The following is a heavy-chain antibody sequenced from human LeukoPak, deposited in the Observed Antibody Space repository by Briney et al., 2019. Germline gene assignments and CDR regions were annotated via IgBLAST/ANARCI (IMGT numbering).Heavy chain of an antibody. CDR2: IWYDRSSK. CDR3: ARSDYGTGRYAFYFDY. CDR1: GFTFSGYG. Sequence: GRSLRLSCAASGFTFSGYGMHWVRQAPGKGLEWVALIWYDRSSKYYANSVKGRFTISRDNAKETLYLQMDSLRDEDTAVYYCARSDYGTGRYAFYFDYWGQGTQVTVSS. D-gene: IGHD3-10*01. V-gene: IGHV3-33*01. J-gene: IGHJ4*02.